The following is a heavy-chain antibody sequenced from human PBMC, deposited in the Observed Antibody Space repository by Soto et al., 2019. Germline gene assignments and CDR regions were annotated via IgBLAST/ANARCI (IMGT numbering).Heavy chain of an antibody. Sequence: QVQLVESGGGVVQPGRSLRLSCAASGFTFSSYGMHWVRQAPGKGLEGVAVILYDGSNKYYADSVKGRFTISRDNSKNTLYLQMNSLRAEDTAVYYCAKGWSIAAAGRDPGMDVWGQGTTVTVSS. V-gene: IGHV3-30*18. D-gene: IGHD6-13*01. CDR1: GFTFSSYG. J-gene: IGHJ6*02. CDR2: ILYDGSNK. CDR3: AKGWSIAAAGRDPGMDV.